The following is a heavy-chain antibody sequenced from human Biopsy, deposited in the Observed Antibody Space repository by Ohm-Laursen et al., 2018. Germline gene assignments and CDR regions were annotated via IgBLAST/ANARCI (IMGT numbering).Heavy chain of an antibody. V-gene: IGHV3-66*01. CDR2: IHGSGRT. Sequence: LTLTCAASEFNVDRNHMNWVRQAPGKGLEWVSMIHGSGRTDYADSVKGRFTVSRDNSKDTVYLQMNALRVDDTAMYYCAGAGGHSFWGQGALVTVSS. CDR3: AGAGGHSF. CDR1: EFNVDRNH. J-gene: IGHJ4*02. D-gene: IGHD3-16*01.